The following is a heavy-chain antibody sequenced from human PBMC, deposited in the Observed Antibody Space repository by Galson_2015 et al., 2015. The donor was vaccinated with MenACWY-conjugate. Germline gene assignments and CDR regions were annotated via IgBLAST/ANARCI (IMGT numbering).Heavy chain of an antibody. Sequence: SLRLSCAASGFSFSNYGMHWVRQAPGKGLEWVAVISFDGSDKYHADSVKGRFTISRDNAKNSMYLEMNSLRVEDTAVYSCARGHYGMDGWGQGTTVTASS. CDR2: ISFDGSDK. CDR1: GFSFSNYG. CDR3: ARGHYGMDG. V-gene: IGHV3-30*03. J-gene: IGHJ6*02.